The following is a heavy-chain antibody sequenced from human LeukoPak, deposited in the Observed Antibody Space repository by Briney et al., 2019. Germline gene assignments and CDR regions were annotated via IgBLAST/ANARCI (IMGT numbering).Heavy chain of an antibody. CDR1: GGSISSSSYY. D-gene: IGHD4-17*01. J-gene: IGHJ4*02. Sequence: SETLSLTCTVSGGSISSSSYYWGWIRQPPGKGLEWIGSIYYSGSTYYNPSLKSRVTISVDTSKNQFSLKLSSVTAADTAVYYCARVSSDCGDYGIPFDYWGQGTLVTVSS. V-gene: IGHV4-39*07. CDR2: IYYSGST. CDR3: ARVSSDCGDYGIPFDY.